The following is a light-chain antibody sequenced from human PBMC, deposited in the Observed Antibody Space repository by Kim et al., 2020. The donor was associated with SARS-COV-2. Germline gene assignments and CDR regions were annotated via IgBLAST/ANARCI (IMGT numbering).Light chain of an antibody. CDR3: QQYNDWPLT. Sequence: SVVPGERCALACRARQSVSSNLAWYQQKAGQVPRLLIYAASTRATDIPARFSGSGSGTEFALTISSLQSEDFAVYYCQQYNDWPLTFGGGTKVDIK. V-gene: IGKV3-15*01. CDR2: AAS. J-gene: IGKJ4*01. CDR1: QSVSSN.